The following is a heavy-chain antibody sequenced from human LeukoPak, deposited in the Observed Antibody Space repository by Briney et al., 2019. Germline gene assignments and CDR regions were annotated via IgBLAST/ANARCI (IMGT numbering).Heavy chain of an antibody. Sequence: TSETLSLTCTVSGGSITSYYWGWIRQPPGKGLEWIGSIYYSGSTYYNPSLKSRVTISVDTSKNQFSLKLSSVTAADTAVYYCARVESPHTVTTLDYWGQGTLVTVSS. V-gene: IGHV4-39*07. CDR2: IYYSGST. J-gene: IGHJ4*02. CDR1: GGSITSYY. CDR3: ARVESPHTVTTLDY. D-gene: IGHD4-17*01.